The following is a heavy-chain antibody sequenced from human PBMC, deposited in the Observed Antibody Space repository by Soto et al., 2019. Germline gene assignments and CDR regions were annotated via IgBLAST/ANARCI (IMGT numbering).Heavy chain of an antibody. CDR3: ARGRSGWIQLWTTTGSYYYYYMDV. Sequence: SETLSLTCAVYGGSFSGYYWSWIRQPPGKGLEWIGEINHSGSTNYNPSLKSRVTISVDTSKNQFSLKLSSVTAADTAVYYCARGRSGWIQLWTTTGSYYYYYMDVWGKGTTVTVSS. J-gene: IGHJ6*03. CDR2: INHSGST. D-gene: IGHD5-18*01. V-gene: IGHV4-34*01. CDR1: GGSFSGYY.